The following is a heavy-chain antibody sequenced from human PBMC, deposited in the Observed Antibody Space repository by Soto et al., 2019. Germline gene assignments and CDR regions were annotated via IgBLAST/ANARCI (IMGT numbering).Heavy chain of an antibody. D-gene: IGHD6-19*01. CDR1: GFTFSSYA. CDR3: AKDRLAVAGIFDY. V-gene: IGHV3-23*01. Sequence: EVQLLESGGGLVQPGGALRISCAASGFTFSSYAISWVRQAPGKGLEWGSAISGSGGSTYYAGSVKGRFTISRDNSKNTLYLQMNSLRAEDTAVYYCAKDRLAVAGIFDYWGQGTLVTVSS. CDR2: ISGSGGST. J-gene: IGHJ4*02.